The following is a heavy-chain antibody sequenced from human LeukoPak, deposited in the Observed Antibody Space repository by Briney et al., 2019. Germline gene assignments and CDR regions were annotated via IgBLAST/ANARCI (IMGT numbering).Heavy chain of an antibody. CDR3: ARLLGSCGYYGIDV. D-gene: IGHD2-15*01. Sequence: PSETLSLTCAVYGGSFSGYYWSWIRQPPGKGLEWIGEINHSGSTNYNPSLKSRVTISVDTSKNQFSLKLSSVTAADTAVYYCARLLGSCGYYGIDVWGQGTTVTVSS. V-gene: IGHV4-34*01. CDR1: GGSFSGYY. J-gene: IGHJ6*02. CDR2: INHSGST.